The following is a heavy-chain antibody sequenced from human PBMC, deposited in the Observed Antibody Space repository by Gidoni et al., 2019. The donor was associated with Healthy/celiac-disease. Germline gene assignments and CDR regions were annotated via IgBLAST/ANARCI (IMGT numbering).Heavy chain of an antibody. V-gene: IGHV4-38-2*01. CDR3: AREMYSSGGVEDAFDI. D-gene: IGHD6-19*01. CDR2: IYHSGST. Sequence: QVQLQESGPGLVKPSETLSLTCAVSGYSISSGYYWGWIRQPPGKGLEWIGSIYHSGSTYYNPSLKSRVTISVDTSKNQFSLKLSSVTAADTAVYYCAREMYSSGGVEDAFDIWGQGTMVTVSS. CDR1: GYSISSGYY. J-gene: IGHJ3*02.